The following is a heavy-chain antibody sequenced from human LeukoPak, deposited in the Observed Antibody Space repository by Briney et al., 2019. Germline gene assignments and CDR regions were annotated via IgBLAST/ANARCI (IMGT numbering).Heavy chain of an antibody. CDR3: ARGSEGLDL. CDR1: GFTVNSNY. Sequence: GGSLRLSCSVSGFTVNSNYMSWVRQAPGKGLEWVSTFYSGGSTYYADSVKGRFIISRDISRNTLYLQMSGLRAEDTAVYFCARGSEGLDLWGQGTLVTVCS. J-gene: IGHJ5*02. CDR2: FYSGGST. V-gene: IGHV3-66*01.